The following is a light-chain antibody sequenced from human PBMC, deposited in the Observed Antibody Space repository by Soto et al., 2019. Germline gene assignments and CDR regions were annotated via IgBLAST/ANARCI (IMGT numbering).Light chain of an antibody. V-gene: IGKV3D-15*01. CDR1: QSVSTN. CDR3: QQYNYWPIT. J-gene: IGKJ5*01. Sequence: EIVMTQSPATLSVFPGERATLSCRASQSVSTNLTWYQQKPGQAPRLIIYGASNRATGIPDRFSGSGSGTDFTLTISSLQSEDVAVYFCQQYNYWPITFGQGTRLEIK. CDR2: GAS.